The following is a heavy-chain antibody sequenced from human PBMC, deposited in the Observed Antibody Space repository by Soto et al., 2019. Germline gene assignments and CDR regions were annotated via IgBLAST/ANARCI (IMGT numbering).Heavy chain of an antibody. CDR1: GGTFSSYA. Sequence: QVQLVQSGAEVKEPGSSVKVSCKASGGTFSSYAINWVRQAPGQGLERMGGIIRIFGTPDYAQRFQGRVTITADESTSTAYMELSSLRSEDTAVYYCARQGSNEYYYYGMDVWGQGTTVTVSS. CDR2: IIRIFGTP. CDR3: ARQGSNEYYYYGMDV. J-gene: IGHJ6*02. D-gene: IGHD3-10*01. V-gene: IGHV1-69*12.